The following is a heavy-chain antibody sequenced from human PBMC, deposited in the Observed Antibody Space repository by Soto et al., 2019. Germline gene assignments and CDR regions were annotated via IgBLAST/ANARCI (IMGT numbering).Heavy chain of an antibody. CDR2: IYYSGST. Sequence: PSETLPLTCTVSGGSISSGGYYWSWIRQHPGKGLEWIGYIYYSGSTYYNPSLKSRVTISVDTSKNQFSLKLSSVTAADTAVYYCARTYDSSASKTYWFDPWGQGTLVTVSS. J-gene: IGHJ5*02. CDR1: GGSISSGGYY. D-gene: IGHD3-22*01. V-gene: IGHV4-31*03. CDR3: ARTYDSSASKTYWFDP.